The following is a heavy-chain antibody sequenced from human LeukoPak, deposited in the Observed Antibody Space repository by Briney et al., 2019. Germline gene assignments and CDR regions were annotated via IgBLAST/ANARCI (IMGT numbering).Heavy chain of an antibody. D-gene: IGHD6-13*01. CDR3: ATIAAAGTGFDY. Sequence: SETLSLTCAVSGGSISSGGYSWSWIRQPPGKGLEWIGYIYYSGSTYYNPSLKSRVTISVDTSKNQFSLKLSSVTAADTAVYYCATIAAAGTGFDYWGQGTLVTVSS. J-gene: IGHJ4*02. V-gene: IGHV4-30-4*07. CDR1: GGSISSGGYS. CDR2: IYYSGST.